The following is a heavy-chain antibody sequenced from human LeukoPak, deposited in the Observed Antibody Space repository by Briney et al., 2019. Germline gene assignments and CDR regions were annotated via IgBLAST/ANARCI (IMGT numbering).Heavy chain of an antibody. Sequence: SVKVSCKASGGTFSSYAISWVRQAPGQGLEWMGRIIPIFGTANYAQKFQGRVTITTDESTSTAYMELSSLRSEDTAVYYCARKPLYYDFWSGPYYYMDVWGKGTTVTVSS. V-gene: IGHV1-69*05. CDR2: IIPIFGTA. D-gene: IGHD3-3*01. J-gene: IGHJ6*03. CDR3: ARKPLYYDFWSGPYYYMDV. CDR1: GGTFSSYA.